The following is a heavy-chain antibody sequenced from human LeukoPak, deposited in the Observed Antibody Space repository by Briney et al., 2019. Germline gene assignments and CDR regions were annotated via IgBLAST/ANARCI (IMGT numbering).Heavy chain of an antibody. CDR2: ISGDGGST. CDR3: AKGYSRQDAFDF. V-gene: IGHV3-43*02. J-gene: IGHJ3*01. D-gene: IGHD6-6*01. CDR1: GFTFNDNA. Sequence: PGGSLRLSCAASGFTFNDNAMHWVRQAPGKGLEWVSLISGDGGSTYYADSVKGRFTISRDNSKNSLYLQMNSLRTGDTALYYCAKGYSRQDAFDFWGQGTMVTVSS.